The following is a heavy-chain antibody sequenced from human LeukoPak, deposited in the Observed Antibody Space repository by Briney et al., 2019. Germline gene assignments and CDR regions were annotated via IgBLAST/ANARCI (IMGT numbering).Heavy chain of an antibody. Sequence: GGSLRLSCAASGFTFDDYAMHWVRQAPGKGLEWVSGISWNSGSIGYADSVKGRFTISRDNAKNSLYLQMNSLRAEDTALYYCAKDSRAGGSWYALLYFQHWGQGTLVTVSS. D-gene: IGHD2-2*01. J-gene: IGHJ1*01. CDR1: GFTFDDYA. CDR3: AKDSRAGGSWYALLYFQH. CDR2: ISWNSGSI. V-gene: IGHV3-9*01.